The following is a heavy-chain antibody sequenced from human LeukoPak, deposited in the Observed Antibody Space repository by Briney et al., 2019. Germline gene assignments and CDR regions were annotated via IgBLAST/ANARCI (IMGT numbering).Heavy chain of an antibody. V-gene: IGHV7-4-1*02. CDR1: GYTFTSYA. Sequence: GASVKVSCKASGYTFTSYAMNWVRQAPGQGLEWMGWINTNTGNPTYAQGFTGRFVFSLDTSVSTAYLQISSLKAEDTAVYYCARDGDIIVVVSQGVNWFDPWGQGTLVTVSS. J-gene: IGHJ5*01. CDR3: ARDGDIIVVVSQGVNWFDP. D-gene: IGHD2-21*01. CDR2: INTNTGNP.